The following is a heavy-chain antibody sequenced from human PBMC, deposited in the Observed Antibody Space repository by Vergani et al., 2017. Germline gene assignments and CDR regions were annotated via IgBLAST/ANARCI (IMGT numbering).Heavy chain of an antibody. CDR2: IIPIFGTA. D-gene: IGHD4-11*01. V-gene: IGHV1-69*01. Sequence: QVQLVQSGAEVKKPGSSVKVSCKASGGTFSSYAISWVRQAPGQGLEWMGGIIPIFGTANYAQKFQGRVTITADESPSTAYMELSSLRSEDTAVYYCARARGAVTTMEAYYYYMDVWGKGTTVTVSS. CDR1: GGTFSSYA. CDR3: ARARGAVTTMEAYYYYMDV. J-gene: IGHJ6*03.